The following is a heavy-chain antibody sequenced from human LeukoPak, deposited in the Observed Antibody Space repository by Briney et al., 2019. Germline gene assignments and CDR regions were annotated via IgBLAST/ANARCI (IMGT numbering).Heavy chain of an antibody. V-gene: IGHV1-18*01. Sequence: ASVKVSFKASGYTFTSYGITWVRQAPGQGPEWMGWIKAYNGDTNYAQKFQGRVTMTTDTSTTTAYMELRSLRSDDTAVYYCAREGGILGALDYWGRGTLVTVSS. CDR3: AREGGILGALDY. CDR1: GYTFTSYG. CDR2: IKAYNGDT. J-gene: IGHJ4*02. D-gene: IGHD1-26*01.